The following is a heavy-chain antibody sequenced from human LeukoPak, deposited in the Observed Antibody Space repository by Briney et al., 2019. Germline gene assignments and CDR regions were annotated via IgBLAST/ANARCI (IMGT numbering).Heavy chain of an antibody. J-gene: IGHJ4*02. V-gene: IGHV3-48*04. CDR1: GFTFSSYS. D-gene: IGHD6-13*01. Sequence: GGSLRLSCAASGFTFSSYSMNWVRQAPGEGLEWVSYISSGTSTKYYADSVKGRFTISRDNAKNSLYLQMNSLRAEDTAVYYCARGAQQLVPDFDYWGQGTLVTVSS. CDR3: ARGAQQLVPDFDY. CDR2: ISSGTSTK.